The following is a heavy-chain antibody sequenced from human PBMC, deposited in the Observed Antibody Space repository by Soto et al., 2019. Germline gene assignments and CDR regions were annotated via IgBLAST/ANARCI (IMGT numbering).Heavy chain of an antibody. Sequence: EVQVVESGGGLVKPGGSPKLSCAASGFTFSNCNMNWVRQAPGKGLEWVSSISSSSRSMYYADSVRGRFTISRDNAKNSLYLQMNSLRAEDTAVYYCAKIASSSDGNDYWGQGTLVTVSS. V-gene: IGHV3-21*01. D-gene: IGHD6-6*01. J-gene: IGHJ4*02. CDR3: AKIASSSDGNDY. CDR1: GFTFSNCN. CDR2: ISSSSRSM.